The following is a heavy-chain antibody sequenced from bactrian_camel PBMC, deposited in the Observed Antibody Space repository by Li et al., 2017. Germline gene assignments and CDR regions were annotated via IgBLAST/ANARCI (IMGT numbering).Heavy chain of an antibody. CDR3: AASYRVFGLCSSADYAYDY. CDR1: TYAYSSYC. Sequence: HVQLVESGGGSVQAGGSLTLSCTFSTYAYSSYCMGWFRRTPSLEREGVASISTDGVPTYDDSVAGRFTISVDNAKNMAYLQMDSLKPEDTALYYCAASYRVFGLCSSADYAYDYWGQGTQVTVS. D-gene: IGHD3*01. V-gene: IGHV3S53*01. J-gene: IGHJ4*01. CDR2: ISTDGVP.